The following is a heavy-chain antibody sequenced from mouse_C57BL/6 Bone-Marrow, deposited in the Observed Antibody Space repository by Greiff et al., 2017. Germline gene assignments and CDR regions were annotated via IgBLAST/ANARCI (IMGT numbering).Heavy chain of an antibody. D-gene: IGHD2-2*01. CDR2: INPSSGYT. J-gene: IGHJ1*03. Sequence: QVQLQQSGAELAKPGASVKLSCKASGYTFTSYWMHWVKQRPGQGLEWIGYINPSSGYTKYNQKFKDKATSTADKSSSTAYMQLSSLTYEDSAVYYCARRWNGSRYFDVWGTGTTVTVSS. CDR3: ARRWNGSRYFDV. CDR1: GYTFTSYW. V-gene: IGHV1-7*01.